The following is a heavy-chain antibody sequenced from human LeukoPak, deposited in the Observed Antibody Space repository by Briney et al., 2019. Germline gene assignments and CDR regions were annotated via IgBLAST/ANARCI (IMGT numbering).Heavy chain of an antibody. CDR3: ARSPYCSGVSCYSPYYYYYMDV. J-gene: IGHJ6*03. D-gene: IGHD2-15*01. V-gene: IGHV5-51*01. CDR1: GYSFTNYW. CDR2: IYPGDPNT. Sequence: GESLKISCKGSGYSFTNYWIGWVRQMPGKGLEWMGIIYPGDPNTRYSPSFQGQVTISADKSISTAYLQWSSLKASDTAMYYCARSPYCSGVSCYSPYYYYYMDVWGKGTTVIVSS.